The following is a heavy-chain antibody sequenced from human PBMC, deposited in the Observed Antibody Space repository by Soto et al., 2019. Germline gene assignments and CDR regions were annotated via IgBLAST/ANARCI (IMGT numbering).Heavy chain of an antibody. Sequence: QVQLVESGGGVVQPGRSLRLSCAASGFTFSSYGMHWVRQAPGKGLEWAAVIWYDGSNKYYADSVKGRFTISRDNSKNTLYLQMNSLRAEDTAVYYCARDDYGALDYWGQGTLVTVSS. J-gene: IGHJ4*02. CDR3: ARDDYGALDY. V-gene: IGHV3-33*01. D-gene: IGHD4-17*01. CDR2: IWYDGSNK. CDR1: GFTFSSYG.